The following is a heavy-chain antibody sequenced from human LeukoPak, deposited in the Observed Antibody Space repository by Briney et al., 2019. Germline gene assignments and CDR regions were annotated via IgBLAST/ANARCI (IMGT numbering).Heavy chain of an antibody. CDR3: TRNGIPETNWSGYYIDY. CDR2: IRSKTHGGTT. D-gene: IGHD3-3*01. CDR1: GFTFGDYA. V-gene: IGHV3-49*04. Sequence: PGRSLRLSCTTSGFTFGDYALTWVRQAPGKGLEWVGFIRSKTHGGTTEYAASVKGRFTVSRDDSKSIAYLQMNSLKIEDTAVYYCTRNGIPETNWSGYYIDYWGQGTLVTVSS. J-gene: IGHJ4*02.